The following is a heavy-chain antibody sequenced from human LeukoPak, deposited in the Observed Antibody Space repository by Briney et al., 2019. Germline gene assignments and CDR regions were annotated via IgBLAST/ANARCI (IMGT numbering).Heavy chain of an antibody. CDR3: TRDGAESTPNDY. Sequence: GGSLRLSCATSGFTLNDYWIHWVRQAPGKRLYWVSGVKGDGTKTAYADSVKGRFTVSRDNARDALFLQMNSLRAEDSAVYYCTRDGAESTPNDYWGQGTLVTVSS. CDR1: GFTLNDYW. CDR2: VKGDGTKT. D-gene: IGHD2-2*01. J-gene: IGHJ4*02. V-gene: IGHV3-74*01.